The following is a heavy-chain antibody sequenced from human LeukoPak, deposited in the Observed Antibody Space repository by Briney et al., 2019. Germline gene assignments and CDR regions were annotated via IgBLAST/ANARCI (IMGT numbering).Heavy chain of an antibody. CDR2: ISYDGSNK. CDR3: AKDRSGWYRYYYGMDV. Sequence: GRSLRLSCAASGFTFSSYGMHWVRQAPGKGPEWVAVISYDGSNKYYADSVKGRFTISRDNSKNTLYLQMNSLRAEDTAVYYCAKDRSGWYRYYYGMDVWGQGTTVTVSS. V-gene: IGHV3-30*18. J-gene: IGHJ6*02. CDR1: GFTFSSYG. D-gene: IGHD6-19*01.